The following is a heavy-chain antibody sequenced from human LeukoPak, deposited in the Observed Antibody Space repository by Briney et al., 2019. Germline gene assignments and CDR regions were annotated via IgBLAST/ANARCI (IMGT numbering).Heavy chain of an antibody. CDR1: GFTVSSNY. J-gene: IGHJ3*02. Sequence: GGSLRLSCAASGFTVSSNYMIWVRQAPGKGLEWVSVIYSGGSTYYADSVKGRFTISRDNSKNTLYLQMNSLRDEETAVYYCASYYYDSSGPRIRQAFDIWGQGTMVTVSS. D-gene: IGHD3-22*01. CDR3: ASYYYDSSGPRIRQAFDI. CDR2: IYSGGST. V-gene: IGHV3-53*01.